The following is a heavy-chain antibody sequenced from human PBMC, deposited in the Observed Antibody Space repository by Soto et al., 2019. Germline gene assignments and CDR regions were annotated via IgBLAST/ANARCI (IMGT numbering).Heavy chain of an antibody. D-gene: IGHD2-2*01. Sequence: SETLSLTCAVYGGSFSGYYWSWIRQPPGKGLEWIGEINHSGSTNYNPSLKSRVTISVDTSKNQFSLKLSSVTAADTAVYYCARENIVVVPAAMLDWFDPWGQGTLVTVSS. J-gene: IGHJ5*02. CDR3: ARENIVVVPAAMLDWFDP. CDR1: GGSFSGYY. V-gene: IGHV4-34*01. CDR2: INHSGST.